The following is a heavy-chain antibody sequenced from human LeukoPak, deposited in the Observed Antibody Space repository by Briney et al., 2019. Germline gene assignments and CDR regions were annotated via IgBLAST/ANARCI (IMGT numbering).Heavy chain of an antibody. D-gene: IGHD3-3*02. V-gene: IGHV3-30-3*01. J-gene: IGHJ4*02. CDR1: GFTFSSYA. Sequence: PGGSLRLSCAASGFTFSSYAMHWVRQAPGKGLEWVAVISYDGSNKYYADSVKGRFTISRDNSKNTLYLQMNSLRAEDTAVYYCAREVIIFGVVIKYFDYWGQGTLVTVSS. CDR3: AREVIIFGVVIKYFDY. CDR2: ISYDGSNK.